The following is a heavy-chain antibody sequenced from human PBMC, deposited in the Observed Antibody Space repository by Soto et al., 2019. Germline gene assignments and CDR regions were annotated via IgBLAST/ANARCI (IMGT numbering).Heavy chain of an antibody. D-gene: IGHD6-13*01. CDR2: IDYSGSI. V-gene: IGHV4-31*03. Sequence: PSETLSLTCTVSGGSISSGGYHWSWIRQHPGKGLGWIGYIDYSGSIYYNPSLKSRVTISVDTSKNQISLKLSSVTAADTAVYYCAREAQVDRSSWFHFDYWGQGTLVTVSS. CDR1: GGSISSGGYH. J-gene: IGHJ4*01. CDR3: AREAQVDRSSWFHFDY.